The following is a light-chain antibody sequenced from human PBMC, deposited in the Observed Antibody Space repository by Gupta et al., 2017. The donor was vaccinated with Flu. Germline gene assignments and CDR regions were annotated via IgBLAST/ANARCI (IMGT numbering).Light chain of an antibody. CDR1: QSISRY. V-gene: IGKV1-39*01. CDR2: AAS. Sequence: DIQMTQSPSSLSASVGDRVTITCRASQSISRYLHWYQQKPGKAPKLLIYAASRLQSGVPSRFSGSGSGTDFTLTISRLQLEDFATYYCQQSESTPRTFGEGTKVEIK. CDR3: QQSESTPRT. J-gene: IGKJ1*01.